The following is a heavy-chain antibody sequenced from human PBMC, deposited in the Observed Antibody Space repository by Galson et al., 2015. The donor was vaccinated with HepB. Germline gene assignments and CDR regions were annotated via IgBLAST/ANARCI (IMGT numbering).Heavy chain of an antibody. CDR3: ARDQGIAATTKFHNGMDV. CDR1: GFTFTNYW. CDR2: TKQDGSET. Sequence: SLRLSCAASGFTFTNYWMSWVRQAPGKGLEWVANTKQDGSETNYVDSVKGRFNISRDNAKNSLFLQMNYLRAEDTALYYCARDQGIAATTKFHNGMDVWGQGTTVTVSS. J-gene: IGHJ6*02. D-gene: IGHD6-25*01. V-gene: IGHV3-7*01.